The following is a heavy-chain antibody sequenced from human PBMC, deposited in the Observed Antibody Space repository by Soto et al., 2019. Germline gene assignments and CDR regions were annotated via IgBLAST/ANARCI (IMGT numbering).Heavy chain of an antibody. CDR2: ISYDGSNK. V-gene: IGHV3-30*18. D-gene: IGHD3-22*01. CDR1: GFTFSSYG. Sequence: GGSLRLSCAASGFTFSSYGMHWVRQAPGKGLEWVAVISYDGSNKYYADSVKGRFTISRDNSKNTLYLQMNSLRAEDTAVYYCAKAGALYYYDSSGYPPYYYGMDVWGQGTTVTVSS. CDR3: AKAGALYYYDSSGYPPYYYGMDV. J-gene: IGHJ6*02.